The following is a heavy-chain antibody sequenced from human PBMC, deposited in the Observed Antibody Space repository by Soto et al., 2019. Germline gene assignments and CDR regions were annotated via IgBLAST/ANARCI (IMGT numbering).Heavy chain of an antibody. CDR1: GGSISSSNW. CDR3: ARVKVWCISVSCDDGCYYGMDV. V-gene: IGHV4-4*02. Sequence: SETLSLTCAVSGGSISSSNWWSWVRQPPGKGLEWIGEIYHSGSTNYNPSLKSRVTITVDKSKNQYSLKLTSVTAADMAVYYCARVKVWCISVSCDDGCYYGMDVWGQGTTVTVSS. J-gene: IGHJ6*02. CDR2: IYHSGST. D-gene: IGHD2-8*01.